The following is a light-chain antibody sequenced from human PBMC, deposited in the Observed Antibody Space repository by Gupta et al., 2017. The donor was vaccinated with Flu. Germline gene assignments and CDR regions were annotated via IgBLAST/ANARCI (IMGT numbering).Light chain of an antibody. CDR3: MQSIDLPYT. CDR1: QSLLHGDGRTY. CDR2: EVS. V-gene: IGKV2D-29*01. J-gene: IGKJ2*01. Sequence: DTVMTQTPLSLSVTPGQPAPISCKSGQSLLHGDGRTYLHWYLQKSGHPPQLLIHEVSNRVPGVPDRFSGSGSGTDFTLKISRVEAEDVGVYYCMQSIDLPYTFGQGTKLEIK.